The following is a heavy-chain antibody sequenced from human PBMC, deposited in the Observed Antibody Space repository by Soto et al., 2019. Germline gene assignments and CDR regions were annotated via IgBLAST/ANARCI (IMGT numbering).Heavy chain of an antibody. Sequence: QVQLQASGPGLVKPADTLSLTCVVSGYSISSDNWLGWVRQPPGQGLEWIGYIDYAGSTYYSASLKSRVTMSLDTSKNQFSRRLKSVTAVDTAVYYCARTKGSGNYEFDYWGQGNLVTVSS. D-gene: IGHD3-10*01. CDR2: IDYAGST. CDR1: GYSISSDNW. J-gene: IGHJ4*02. CDR3: ARTKGSGNYEFDY. V-gene: IGHV4-28*01.